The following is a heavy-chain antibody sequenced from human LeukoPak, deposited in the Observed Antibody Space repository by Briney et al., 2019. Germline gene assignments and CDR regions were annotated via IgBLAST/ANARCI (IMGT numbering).Heavy chain of an antibody. J-gene: IGHJ6*03. D-gene: IGHD5-12*01. CDR2: IYYSGST. V-gene: IGHV4-59*01. Sequence: PSETLSLTCTVSGGSLRSYYWSWLRQPPGKGLEWIGYIYYSGSTNYNPSLMSRVTISVDTSKNQFSLKLSSVTAADTAVYYCARDLVSGYDPYYYYYYMDVWGKGTTVTISS. CDR3: ARDLVSGYDPYYYYYYMDV. CDR1: GGSLRSYY.